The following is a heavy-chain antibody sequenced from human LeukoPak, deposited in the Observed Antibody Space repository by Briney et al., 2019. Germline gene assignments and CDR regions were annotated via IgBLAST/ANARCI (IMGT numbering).Heavy chain of an antibody. CDR2: IIPILGIA. V-gene: IGHV1-69*02. CDR1: GGTFSSYT. Sequence: SVKVSCKASGGTFSSYTISRVRQAPGQGLEWMGRIIPILGIANYAQKFQGRVTITADKSTSTAYMELSSLRSEDTAVYYCASSIYYDFWSGYSNWFDPWGQGTLVTVSS. J-gene: IGHJ5*02. CDR3: ASSIYYDFWSGYSNWFDP. D-gene: IGHD3-3*01.